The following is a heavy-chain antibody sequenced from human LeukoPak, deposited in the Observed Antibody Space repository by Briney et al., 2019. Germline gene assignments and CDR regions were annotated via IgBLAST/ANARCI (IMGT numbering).Heavy chain of an antibody. CDR1: GFTFSNYW. CDR3: ARDGDAYNFDF. CDR2: IYRDGSNT. V-gene: IGHV3-74*01. Sequence: AGGSLRLSCAASGFTFSNYWMRWVRQVPGKGLVWVSCIYRDGSNTDYADSVKGRFIISRDNVKNTLYLQMNSLRADDTAVYYCARDGDAYNFDFWGQGALVTVSS. J-gene: IGHJ4*02. D-gene: IGHD5-24*01.